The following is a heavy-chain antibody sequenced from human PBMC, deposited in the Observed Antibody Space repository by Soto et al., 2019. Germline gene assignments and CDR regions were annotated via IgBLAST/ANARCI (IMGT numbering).Heavy chain of an antibody. V-gene: IGHV3-66*01. Sequence: EVQLVESGGGLVQPGGSLRLSCAASGFTVSSNYMSWVRQAPRKGLEWVSVIYSGGSTYYADSVKGRFTISRDNSKNTLYLQMNSLRAEDTAVYYCARTLYGDYGPRGDYWGQGTLVTVSS. CDR2: IYSGGST. CDR1: GFTVSSNY. CDR3: ARTLYGDYGPRGDY. J-gene: IGHJ4*02. D-gene: IGHD4-17*01.